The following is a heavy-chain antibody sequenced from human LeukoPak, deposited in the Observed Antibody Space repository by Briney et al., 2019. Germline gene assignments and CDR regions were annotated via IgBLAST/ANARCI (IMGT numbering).Heavy chain of an antibody. CDR2: IYHTGNT. Sequence: SETLSLTCSVSNDSIRNYYWSWIRQPPGKALEWIGYIYHTGNTNYNPSLKSRLTMSIDTSKNQFSLNLNSVTAADTAVYYCARDRGIGYCPSDLDYWGQGALVTVSS. CDR1: NDSIRNYY. J-gene: IGHJ4*02. CDR3: ARDRGIGYCPSDLDY. V-gene: IGHV4-59*01. D-gene: IGHD2-8*02.